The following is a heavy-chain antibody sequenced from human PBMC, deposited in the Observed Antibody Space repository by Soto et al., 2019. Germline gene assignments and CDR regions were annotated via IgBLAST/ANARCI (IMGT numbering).Heavy chain of an antibody. V-gene: IGHV3-30*18. CDR1: GFTFSSYG. CDR2: ISYDGSNK. J-gene: IGHJ6*02. Sequence: PGGSLRLSCAASGFTFSSYGMHWVRQAPGKGLEWVAVISYDGSNKYYADSVKGRFTISRDNSKNTLYLQMNSLRAEDTAVYYCAKPSSSAPLFYYYYGMDVWRQGTTVTVSS. D-gene: IGHD6-6*01. CDR3: AKPSSSAPLFYYYYGMDV.